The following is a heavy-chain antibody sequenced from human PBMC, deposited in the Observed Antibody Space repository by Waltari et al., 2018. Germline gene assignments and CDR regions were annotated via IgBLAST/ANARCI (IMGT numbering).Heavy chain of an antibody. Sequence: QLRLQESGPGLVKPSETLSLTCTVSGGSISSNSHYWGWRRQPPGKGLEWIGSIFYSGTTYSNPSLKSRVSISVDTSRNQFSLKLSSVTAADTALYYCARRVIDYYFDWWGQGPLVTVSS. CDR2: IFYSGTT. J-gene: IGHJ4*02. D-gene: IGHD3-22*01. CDR1: GGSISSNSHY. CDR3: ARRVIDYYFDW. V-gene: IGHV4-39*01.